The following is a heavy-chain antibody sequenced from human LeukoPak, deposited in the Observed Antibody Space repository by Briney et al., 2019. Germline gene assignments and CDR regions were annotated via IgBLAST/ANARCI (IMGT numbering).Heavy chain of an antibody. D-gene: IGHD3-10*01. V-gene: IGHV3-21*01. Sequence: GGSLRLSCAASGFTFSSYSMNWVRQAPGKGLEWVSSISSSSSYIYYADSVKGRFTTSRDNSKNTLYLQMNSLRAEDTAVYYCAKEGIYGSGSFFDYWGQGTLVTVSS. CDR2: ISSSSSYI. CDR1: GFTFSSYS. CDR3: AKEGIYGSGSFFDY. J-gene: IGHJ4*02.